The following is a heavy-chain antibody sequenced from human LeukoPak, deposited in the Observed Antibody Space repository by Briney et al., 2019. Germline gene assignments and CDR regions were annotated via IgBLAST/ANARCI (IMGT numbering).Heavy chain of an antibody. Sequence: KPSETLSLTCAVYGGSFSGYYWSWIRQPPGKGLEWIGEINHSGSTNYNPSLKSRVTISVDTSKNQFSLKLSSVTAADTAVYYCARDSPTESSYGDDNSYYFDYWGQGTLVTVSS. J-gene: IGHJ4*02. CDR2: INHSGST. D-gene: IGHD4-17*01. V-gene: IGHV4-34*01. CDR1: GGSFSGYY. CDR3: ARDSPTESSYGDDNSYYFDY.